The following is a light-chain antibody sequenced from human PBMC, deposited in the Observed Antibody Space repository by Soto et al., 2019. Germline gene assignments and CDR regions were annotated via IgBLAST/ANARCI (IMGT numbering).Light chain of an antibody. Sequence: GDRVTITCRASQSISSWLAWYQQKPGKAPKLLIYDASSLESGVPSRFSGSGSGTEFTLTISSLQPDDFATYYCQQSYSTPWTFGQGTKVDIK. J-gene: IGKJ1*01. V-gene: IGKV1-5*01. CDR2: DAS. CDR1: QSISSW. CDR3: QQSYSTPWT.